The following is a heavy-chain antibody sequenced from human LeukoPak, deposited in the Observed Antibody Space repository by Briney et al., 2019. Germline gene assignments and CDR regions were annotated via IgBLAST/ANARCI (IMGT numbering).Heavy chain of an antibody. CDR2: INPSGGST. CDR3: ARVGGTAEEGYSGYDYIGAFDI. J-gene: IGHJ3*02. CDR1: GYTFTSYY. Sequence: GASVKVSCKASGYTFTSYYMHWVRQAPGQGLEWMGIINPSGGSTSYAQKFQGRVTMTRDTSTSTVYMELSSLRSEDTAVYYCARVGGTAEEGYSGYDYIGAFDIWGQGTMVTVSS. D-gene: IGHD5-12*01. V-gene: IGHV1-46*01.